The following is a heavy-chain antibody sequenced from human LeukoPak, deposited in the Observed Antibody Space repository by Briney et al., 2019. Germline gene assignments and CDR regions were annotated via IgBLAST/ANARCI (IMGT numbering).Heavy chain of an antibody. CDR2: IRSKSYGGTT. CDR1: GFTFGDYA. D-gene: IGHD2-15*01. V-gene: IGHV3-49*04. J-gene: IGHJ3*02. Sequence: GGSLRLSCAASGFTFGDYAMAWVRQAPGKGLEWVGFIRSKSYGGTTEYAASVKGRFTISRDDSKSIAYLQMNSLKTEDTAVYYCSRGPYCSSGSCYPDPDAFDIWGQGTVVTFSS. CDR3: SRGPYCSSGSCYPDPDAFDI.